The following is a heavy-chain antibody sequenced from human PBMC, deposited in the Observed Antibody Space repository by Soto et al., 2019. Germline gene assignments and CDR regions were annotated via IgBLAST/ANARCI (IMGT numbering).Heavy chain of an antibody. CDR3: AKGGPDSSGSVDY. CDR1: GFXFSDYY. CDR2: ISSSGSTI. Sequence: GGSLXLSCAASGFXFSDYYMSWIRQAPGKGLEWVSYISSSGSTIYYADSVKGRFTISRDNSKNTLYLQMNSLRAEDTAVYYCAKGGPDSSGSVDYWGQGTLVTVSS. D-gene: IGHD3-22*01. J-gene: IGHJ4*02. V-gene: IGHV3-11*01.